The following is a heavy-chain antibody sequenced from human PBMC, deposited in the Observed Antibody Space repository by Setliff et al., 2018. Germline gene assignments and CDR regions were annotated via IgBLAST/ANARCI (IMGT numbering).Heavy chain of an antibody. J-gene: IGHJ4*02. CDR3: ARCSSWHCHYPHFNY. V-gene: IGHV3-74*01. Sequence: PGGSLRLSCGASGFTFSKYWMYWVRQVPGKGLVWVSRINGDGTITNYADSVKGRFTISRANAKNTLYLQMKSLRGEDTAVYFCARCSSWHCHYPHFNYWGQGTLVTVSS. D-gene: IGHD6-13*01. CDR2: INGDGTIT. CDR1: GFTFSKYW.